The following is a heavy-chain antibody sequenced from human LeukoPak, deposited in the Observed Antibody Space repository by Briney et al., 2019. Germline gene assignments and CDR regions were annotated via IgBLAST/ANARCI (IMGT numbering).Heavy chain of an antibody. Sequence: GASVKVSCKASGYTFTSYYMHWVRQAPGQGLEWMGIINPSGGSTSYAQKFQGRVTMTRDMSTSTVYMELSSLRSEDTAVYYCARVLDSIVVVPAAIVPFDPWGQGTLVTVSS. CDR1: GYTFTSYY. V-gene: IGHV1-46*01. CDR2: INPSGGST. D-gene: IGHD2-2*01. J-gene: IGHJ5*02. CDR3: ARVLDSIVVVPAAIVPFDP.